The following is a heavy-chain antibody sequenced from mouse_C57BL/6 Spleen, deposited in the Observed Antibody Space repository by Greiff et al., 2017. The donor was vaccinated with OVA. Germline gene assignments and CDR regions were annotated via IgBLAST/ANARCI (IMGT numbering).Heavy chain of an antibody. CDR1: GYTFTSYD. CDR2: IYPRDGSN. J-gene: IGHJ2*01. V-gene: IGHV1-85*01. Sequence: QVQLQQSGPELVKPGASVKLSCKASGYTFTSYDINWVKQRPGQGLEWIGWIYPRDGSNKYNEKFKGKATLTVDTSSSTAYIELHSLTSDDSAVYFCARSAYYSNYRYVDYWGQVTTLTVSS. CDR3: ARSAYYSNYRYVDY. D-gene: IGHD2-5*01.